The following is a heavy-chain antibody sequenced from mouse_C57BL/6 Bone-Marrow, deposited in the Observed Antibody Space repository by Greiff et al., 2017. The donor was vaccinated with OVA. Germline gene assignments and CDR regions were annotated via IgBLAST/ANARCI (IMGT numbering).Heavy chain of an antibody. Sequence: QVQLQQPGAELVMPGASVKLSCKASGYTFTSYWMHWVKQRPGQGLEWLGEIDPSDSYTNYNQKFKGKSTLTVDKSSSTAYMQLSRLTSEDSAVYYCARGARMDYWGQGTSVTVSS. J-gene: IGHJ4*01. CDR3: ARGARMDY. CDR1: GYTFTSYW. CDR2: IDPSDSYT. V-gene: IGHV1-69*01.